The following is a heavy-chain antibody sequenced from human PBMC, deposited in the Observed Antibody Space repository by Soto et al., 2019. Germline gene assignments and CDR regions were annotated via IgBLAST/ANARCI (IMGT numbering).Heavy chain of an antibody. CDR2: INWNDDE. Sequence: QITLKESGPTLVKPTQTLTLTCTFSGFSLNTRAVGVGWIRQPPGKALEWLALINWNDDEGYSPSLKDRLTITKDTSRNHVVLTMTNVDPVDTATYYCAHRHDLGGFDIWGQGTTVTVSS. D-gene: IGHD2-15*01. J-gene: IGHJ3*02. CDR1: GFSLNTRAVG. CDR3: AHRHDLGGFDI. V-gene: IGHV2-5*01.